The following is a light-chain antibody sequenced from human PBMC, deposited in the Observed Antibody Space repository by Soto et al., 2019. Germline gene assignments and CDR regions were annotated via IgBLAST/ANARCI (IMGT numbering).Light chain of an antibody. CDR2: AVT. Sequence: QSALTQPRSVSGSPGQSVTISCTGTSSDVGGYNYVSWYQQHPGKAPKLIIYAVTKQPLGVPDRFSGSKSGDTASLTISGLQAENEADYYSCSYAGSYTLIIGGGTKLTVL. CDR3: CSYAGSYTLI. V-gene: IGLV2-11*01. CDR1: SSDVGGYNY. J-gene: IGLJ2*01.